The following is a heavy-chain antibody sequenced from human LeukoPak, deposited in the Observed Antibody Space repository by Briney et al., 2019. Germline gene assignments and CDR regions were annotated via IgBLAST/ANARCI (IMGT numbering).Heavy chain of an antibody. D-gene: IGHD6-19*01. CDR3: ASHSSGWSGAFDI. J-gene: IGHJ3*02. CDR1: GGSITTYY. CDR2: INYSGST. Sequence: SETLSLTCTVSGGSITTYYWTWMRQTPGRGLDWIGYINYSGSTNDNPSRKSRVTISIDTSKKQICLKLSSVTDADTAMYYCASHSSGWSGAFDIWGQGTMVTVSS. V-gene: IGHV4-59*01.